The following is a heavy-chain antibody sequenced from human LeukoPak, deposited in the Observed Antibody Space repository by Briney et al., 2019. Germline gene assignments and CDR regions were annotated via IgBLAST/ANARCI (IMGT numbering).Heavy chain of an antibody. Sequence: GWSLRLSCAASGFTFSDYYMSWIRQAPGKGLESISYISRSGSTIYYADSVKGRFTISRDNAKNSLYLQMNSLRAEDTAVYYFVRRKTAYDILTGSYYYYYYYMDVWGKGTTVTVSS. CDR1: GFTFSDYY. V-gene: IGHV3-11*04. CDR2: ISRSGSTI. J-gene: IGHJ6*03. D-gene: IGHD3-9*01. CDR3: VRRKTAYDILTGSYYYYYYYMDV.